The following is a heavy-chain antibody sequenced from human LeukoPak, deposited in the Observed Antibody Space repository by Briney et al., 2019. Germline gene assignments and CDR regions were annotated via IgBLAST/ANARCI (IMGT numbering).Heavy chain of an antibody. CDR2: ISAYNGNT. J-gene: IGHJ4*02. CDR3: ARRSDDYDSSAYYH. CDR1: GYTFTNYG. Sequence: ASVKVSCKASGYTFTNYGISWVRQAPGQGLEWMGWISAYNGNTHYAQNLQGRVTMTTDTSTSTAYMELKSLRSEDTAVYYCARRSDDYDSSAYYHWGQGTLVTVSS. V-gene: IGHV1-18*01. D-gene: IGHD3-22*01.